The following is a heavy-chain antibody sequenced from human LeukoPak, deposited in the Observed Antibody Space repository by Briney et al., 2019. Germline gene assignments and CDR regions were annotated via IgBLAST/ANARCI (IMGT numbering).Heavy chain of an antibody. Sequence: GRSLRLSCAASGFTFSSYGMHWVRQAPGKGLEWVAVIWYDGSNKYYADSVKGRFTISRDNSKNTLYLQMNSLRAEDTAVYYCARAGYSSSWYPPRGWFDPWGQGTLLTVSS. D-gene: IGHD6-13*01. J-gene: IGHJ5*02. CDR3: ARAGYSSSWYPPRGWFDP. CDR1: GFTFSSYG. V-gene: IGHV3-33*01. CDR2: IWYDGSNK.